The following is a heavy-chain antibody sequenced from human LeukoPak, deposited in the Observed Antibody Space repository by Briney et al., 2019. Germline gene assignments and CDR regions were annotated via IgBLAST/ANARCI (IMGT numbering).Heavy chain of an antibody. Sequence: GGSLRLSCAASGFTFSSYAMSWVRQAPGKGLEWVSAISGSGGSTYYADSVKGRFTISTDNSKNTLYLQMNSLRAEDTAVYYCAKYQFRWRQLRFDYWGQGTLVTVSS. CDR3: AKYQFRWRQLRFDY. CDR1: GFTFSSYA. D-gene: IGHD2-15*01. CDR2: ISGSGGST. J-gene: IGHJ4*02. V-gene: IGHV3-23*01.